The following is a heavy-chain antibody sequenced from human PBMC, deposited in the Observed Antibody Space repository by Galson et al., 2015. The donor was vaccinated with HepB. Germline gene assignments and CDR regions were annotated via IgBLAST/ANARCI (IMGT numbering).Heavy chain of an antibody. CDR1: GFTFSSYA. J-gene: IGHJ4*02. Sequence: SLRLSCAASGFTFSSYAMHWVRQAPGKGLGWVAVISYDGSNKYYADSVKGRFTISRDNSKNTLYLQMNSLRAEDTAVYYCARAIPYITMVRGQLDYWGQGTLVTVSS. CDR2: ISYDGSNK. V-gene: IGHV3-30-3*01. D-gene: IGHD3-10*01. CDR3: ARAIPYITMVRGQLDY.